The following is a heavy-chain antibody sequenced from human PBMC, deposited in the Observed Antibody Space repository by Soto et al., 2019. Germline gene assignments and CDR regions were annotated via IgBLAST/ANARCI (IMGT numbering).Heavy chain of an antibody. Sequence: ASVKVSCKTSGYNFTNFDINWVRQAPGRGLVWMGWMNPSSCETGSAQNFQGRVTMTRDISTRTFFMQLTSLRSEDTAIYYCARLAEYCNGIKCYSNFDFWGRGTQVTVSS. CDR1: GYNFTNFD. V-gene: IGHV1-8*01. CDR2: MNPSSCET. CDR3: ARLAEYCNGIKCYSNFDF. D-gene: IGHD2-15*01. J-gene: IGHJ4*01.